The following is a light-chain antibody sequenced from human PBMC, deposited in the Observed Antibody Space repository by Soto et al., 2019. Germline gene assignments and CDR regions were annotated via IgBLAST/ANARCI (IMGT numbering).Light chain of an antibody. CDR1: QSISSW. Sequence: DSQMTQYPSTLSASIGDRVTITCRAGQSISSWLAWYQQKPGKAPKLLISKASTLQSGVPPRFSGSGSGTEFALTTSTLQPEEFATYYCQQYESYHMTXGGGTKVDIK. CDR3: QQYESYHMT. J-gene: IGKJ4*01. V-gene: IGKV1-5*03. CDR2: KAS.